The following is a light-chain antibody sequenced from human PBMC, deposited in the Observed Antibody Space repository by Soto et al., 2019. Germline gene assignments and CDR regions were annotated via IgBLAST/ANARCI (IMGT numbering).Light chain of an antibody. J-gene: IGKJ2*01. CDR2: GAS. V-gene: IGKV3-15*01. CDR1: QSVSDN. Sequence: EIVLTQSPATLSVSPGERATLSCRASQSVSDNLAWYQQKRGQAPRLLIHGASTRATGIPARFSGSGSGTEFTLTISSLQSEDFAVYYCHQYDDWPPGYTFGQGTKVES. CDR3: HQYDDWPPGYT.